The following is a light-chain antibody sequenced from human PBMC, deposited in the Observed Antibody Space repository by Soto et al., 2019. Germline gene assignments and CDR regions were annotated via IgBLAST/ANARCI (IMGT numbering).Light chain of an antibody. CDR2: EDN. CDR1: SGSIASNH. Sequence: NFMLTQPHSVSESPGKTVIISCTRSSGSIASNHVQWYQQRPGSSPTTVIYEDNQRPSAVPDRFSGSIDSSSNSASLTISGLETEDEADYFCQSYDATNQVFGGGTQLTVL. J-gene: IGLJ3*02. V-gene: IGLV6-57*01. CDR3: QSYDATNQV.